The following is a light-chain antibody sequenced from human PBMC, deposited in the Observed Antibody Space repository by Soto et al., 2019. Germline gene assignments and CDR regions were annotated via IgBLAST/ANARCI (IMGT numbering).Light chain of an antibody. J-gene: IGKJ3*01. CDR2: DAS. CDR1: QDISNY. V-gene: IGKV1-33*01. CDR3: QHYDNLPRVT. Sequence: DIQMTQSPSSLSASVGDRVTITCQASQDISNYLIWYQQKPGKAPKLLIYDASNLETGFPSRFSGCGSGTDFILTISSLQPEDTATYYCQHYDNLPRVTFGPGTKVEIK.